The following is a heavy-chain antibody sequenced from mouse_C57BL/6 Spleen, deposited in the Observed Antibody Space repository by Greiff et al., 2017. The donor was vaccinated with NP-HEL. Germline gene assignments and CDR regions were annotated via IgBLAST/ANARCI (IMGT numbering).Heavy chain of an antibody. CDR1: GYSFTSYY. CDR3: ARSFITTVVAGKNYAMVY. D-gene: IGHD1-1*01. J-gene: IGHJ4*01. CDR2: IYPGSGNT. V-gene: IGHV1-66*01. Sequence: QVQLQQSGPELVKPGASVKISCKASGYSFTSYYIHWVKQRPGQGLEWIGWIYPGSGNTKYNEKFKGKATLTADTSSSTAYMQLSSLTSEDSAVYYCARSFITTVVAGKNYAMVYWGQGTSVTVSS.